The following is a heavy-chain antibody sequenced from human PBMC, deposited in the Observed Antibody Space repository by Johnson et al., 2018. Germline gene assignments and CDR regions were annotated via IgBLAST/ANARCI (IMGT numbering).Heavy chain of an antibody. D-gene: IGHD4-17*01. Sequence: VQLQESGGGLVQXGGSLRLSCAASGFTFSSYAMSWVRQAPGKGLEWVSGTSGSGGSTYYADSVKGRFPISRDNSKNTLYLQMNSLRAEDTAVYSCAKVNGDYDYYYYYYMDVWGKGTTVTVSS. CDR3: AKVNGDYDYYYYYYMDV. CDR2: TSGSGGST. J-gene: IGHJ6*03. V-gene: IGHV3-23*01. CDR1: GFTFSSYA.